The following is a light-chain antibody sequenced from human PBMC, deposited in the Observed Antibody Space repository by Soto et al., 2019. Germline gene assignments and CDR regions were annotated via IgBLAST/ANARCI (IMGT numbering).Light chain of an antibody. J-gene: IGKJ4*01. CDR3: QRLNSYPLT. CDR2: AAS. V-gene: IGKV1-39*01. Sequence: DIQMTQSPSSLSASVGDRVTITCRASQSISTYLNWYQQKAGLAPKLLIYAASSLQSGVPSRFSGSGSGTDFTLTISSLQAEDFATYYCQRLNSYPLTFGGGTKVDIK. CDR1: QSISTY.